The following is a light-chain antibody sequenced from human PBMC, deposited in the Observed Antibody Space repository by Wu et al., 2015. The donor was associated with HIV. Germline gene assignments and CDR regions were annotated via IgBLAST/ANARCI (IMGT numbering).Light chain of an antibody. CDR2: GAS. CDR3: QQYGRSPST. CDR1: QTVTSDY. Sequence: EIVLTQSPGTLSLSPGERATLSCRASQTVTSDYLAWYQHKPGQAPRLLIYGASSRATGISDRFSGSGSGTDFTLTVNRLEPEDFAVYFCQQYGRSPSTFGQGTKLEIK. V-gene: IGKV3-20*01. J-gene: IGKJ2*01.